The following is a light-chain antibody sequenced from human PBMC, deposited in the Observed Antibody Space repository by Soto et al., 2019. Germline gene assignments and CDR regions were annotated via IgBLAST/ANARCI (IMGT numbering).Light chain of an antibody. CDR2: DAS. J-gene: IGKJ4*01. CDR1: QSISSH. CDR3: QQRPSWPLT. Sequence: EIVLTQSPATLSLSPGERATLSCRASQSISSHLVWYQQKLGQAPRLLIYDASNRATGIPARFSGSGSGTDFTLTISSLKPEDFAVYYCQQRPSWPLTFGRGTRVEIK. V-gene: IGKV3-11*01.